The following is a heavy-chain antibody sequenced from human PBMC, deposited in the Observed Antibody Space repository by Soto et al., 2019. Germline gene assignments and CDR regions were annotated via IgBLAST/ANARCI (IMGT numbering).Heavy chain of an antibody. V-gene: IGHV3-23*01. CDR2: ITGSGGST. D-gene: IGHD6-19*01. J-gene: IGHJ4*02. CDR1: GFTFSKNA. Sequence: PGGSLRLSCAASGFTFSKNAVSWVRQSPGKGLEWVSGITGSGGSTYYADSVKGSFTISRDNSRDKVFLHMKSLRAEDKAVYYCAKDFGQWLTLALDNWGQGTWVTVSS. CDR3: AKDFGQWLTLALDN.